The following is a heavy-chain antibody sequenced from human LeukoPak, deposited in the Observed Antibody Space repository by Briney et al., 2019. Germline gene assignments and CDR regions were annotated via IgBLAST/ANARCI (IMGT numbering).Heavy chain of an antibody. V-gene: IGHV4-61*02. Sequence: SETLSLTCTVSGDSISSGDYYWSWIRQPAGKGLEWIGRISSSGSTNYNPSLKSRVTISVDTSKNQFSLKLSSVTAADTAVYFCARSRFGDVWFDPWGQGTLVTVSS. CDR2: ISSSGST. CDR3: ARSRFGDVWFDP. D-gene: IGHD3-10*02. J-gene: IGHJ5*02. CDR1: GDSISSGDYY.